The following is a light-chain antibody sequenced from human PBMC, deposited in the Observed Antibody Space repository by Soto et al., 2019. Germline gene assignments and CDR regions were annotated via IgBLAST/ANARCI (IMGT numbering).Light chain of an antibody. CDR3: QLRARWPST. CDR2: DAF. CDR1: VSVDRY. J-gene: IGKJ2*02. Sequence: VLTQSPDILSLSPGQTATLSCRASVSVDRYVAWYQQKVGQAPRLLIYDAFTRATGVAARFSGSGSATDFTLTISSLEPDDFAVYYCQLRARWPSTFGPGTKVEIK. V-gene: IGKV3-11*01.